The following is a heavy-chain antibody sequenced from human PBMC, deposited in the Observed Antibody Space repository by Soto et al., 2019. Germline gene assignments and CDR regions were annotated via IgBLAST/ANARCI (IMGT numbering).Heavy chain of an antibody. CDR1: GFTFNSYW. J-gene: IGHJ4*02. V-gene: IGHV3-74*01. CDR2: IDFDGSGT. CDR3: ARDGVNTTPLHS. D-gene: IGHD2-15*01. Sequence: PGGPLRLSCAASGFTFNSYWMRWVRQAPGTGLVWVSRIDFDGSGTVYADSVKGRFAISRDNAKNTLYLQMNSLSAEDTAVYYCARDGVNTTPLHSWGQGTLVTVS.